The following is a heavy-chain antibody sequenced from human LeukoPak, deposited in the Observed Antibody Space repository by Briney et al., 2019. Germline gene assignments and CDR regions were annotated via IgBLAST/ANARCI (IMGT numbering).Heavy chain of an antibody. CDR2: IIPIFGTA. CDR1: GGTFSSYA. CDR3: ARSLAARRQNLRYYFDY. D-gene: IGHD6-6*01. Sequence: SVKVSCKASGGTFSSYAISWVRQAPGQGLEWMGGIIPIFGTANYAQKFQGRVTITTDESTSTAYMELSSLRSEDTAVYYCARSLAARRQNLRYYFDYWGQGTLLTVSS. V-gene: IGHV1-69*05. J-gene: IGHJ4*02.